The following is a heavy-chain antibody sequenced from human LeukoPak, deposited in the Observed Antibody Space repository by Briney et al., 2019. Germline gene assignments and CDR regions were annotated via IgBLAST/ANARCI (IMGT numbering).Heavy chain of an antibody. CDR1: GGTFSSYA. CDR3: ARDGNGHSSGWYRGYFDY. J-gene: IGHJ4*02. D-gene: IGHD6-19*01. CDR2: IIPIFGIA. V-gene: IGHV1-69*04. Sequence: SVKVSCKASGGTFSSYAISWVRQAPGQGLEWMGRIIPIFGIANYAQKFQGRVTITADKSTSTAYMELSSLRSEDTAVYYCARDGNGHSSGWYRGYFDYWGQGTLVTDSS.